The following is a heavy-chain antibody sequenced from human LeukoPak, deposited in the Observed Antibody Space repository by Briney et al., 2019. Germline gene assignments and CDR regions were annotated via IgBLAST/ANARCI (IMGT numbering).Heavy chain of an antibody. Sequence: GASVKVSCKASGYTFTGYYMHWVRQAPGQGLEWMGWINPNSGGTNYAQKFQGRVTMTRDTSISTAYMELSRLRSDDTAVYYCARTRQSAVSYYYYMDVWGKGTTVTVSS. CDR3: ARTRQSAVSYYYYMDV. D-gene: IGHD2-8*02. CDR1: GYTFTGYY. V-gene: IGHV1-2*02. CDR2: INPNSGGT. J-gene: IGHJ6*03.